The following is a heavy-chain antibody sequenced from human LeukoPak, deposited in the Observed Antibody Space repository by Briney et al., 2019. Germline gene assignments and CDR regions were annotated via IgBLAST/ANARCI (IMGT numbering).Heavy chain of an antibody. D-gene: IGHD6-13*01. CDR2: ISYDGSDK. CDR1: GFTFTRYA. J-gene: IGHJ4*02. Sequence: GGSLRLSCAASGFTFTRYALHWVRQAPGKGREWLAVISYDGSDKYYADSVKGRFTISRDNSKNTLYLQMTSLRAEDTAMYYCARASAAAATEYFFDCWGQGTLVTVSS. CDR3: ARASAAAATEYFFDC. V-gene: IGHV3-30-3*01.